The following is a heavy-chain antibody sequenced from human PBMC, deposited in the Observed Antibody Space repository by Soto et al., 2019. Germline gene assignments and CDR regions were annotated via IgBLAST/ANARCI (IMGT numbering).Heavy chain of an antibody. V-gene: IGHV3-66*01. J-gene: IGHJ6*02. CDR3: ATTGMGLTLYYYYHGMDV. Sequence: EVQLVESGGGLVQPGGSLRLSCAASGFTVSTNYMPWVRQAPGKGLEWVSVMFYGGSTYYAASVKGRFTISRDDSKNTLYLQMNSLRAEDTAVYACATTGMGLTLYYYYHGMDVWGQGTTVTVSS. CDR2: MFYGGST. CDR1: GFTVSTNY. D-gene: IGHD1-26*01.